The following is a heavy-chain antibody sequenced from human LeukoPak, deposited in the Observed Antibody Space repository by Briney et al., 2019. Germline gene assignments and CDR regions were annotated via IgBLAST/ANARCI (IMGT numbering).Heavy chain of an antibody. V-gene: IGHV1-2*02. CDR1: GYTFTGYY. Sequence: ASVKVSCKASGYTFTGYYMHWVRQAPGQGLEWMGWINPNRGGTNYAQKFQGRVTMTRDTSISTAYMELSRLRSDDTAVYYCASSWQLILFYYWGQGTLVTVSS. CDR3: ASSWQLILFYY. D-gene: IGHD2-15*01. CDR2: INPNRGGT. J-gene: IGHJ4*02.